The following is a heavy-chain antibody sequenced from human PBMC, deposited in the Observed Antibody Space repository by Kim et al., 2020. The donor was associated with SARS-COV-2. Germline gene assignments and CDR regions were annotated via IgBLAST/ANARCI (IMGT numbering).Heavy chain of an antibody. V-gene: IGHV3-13*05. D-gene: IGHD4-17*01. CDR1: GFNFNSYN. CDR3: ARGNPGYGGNPGLFYFDN. CDR2: IIIAVDP. Sequence: GGSLRLSCAVYGFNFNSYNVHWFRLSPGKGREGVSSIIIAVDPFYQTSVKGRFTIARENAKNSLFLQLNSLRAGDTAVYYCARGNPGYGGNPGLFYFDNWGQGTLVTVSS. J-gene: IGHJ4*02.